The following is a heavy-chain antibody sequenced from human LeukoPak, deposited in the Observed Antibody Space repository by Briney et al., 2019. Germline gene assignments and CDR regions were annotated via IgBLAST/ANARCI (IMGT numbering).Heavy chain of an antibody. CDR1: GDSISSSY. CDR2: IYDRGST. CDR3: ARRVIESSPITERNWFDP. J-gene: IGHJ5*02. D-gene: IGHD5-12*01. V-gene: IGHV4-59*08. Sequence: SETLSLTCTVSGDSISSSYWSWIRQPPGKGLEWIGRIYDRGSTIYNPSLESRVSISIDTSRNQFSLKLTSVTAADTAVYYCARRVIESSPITERNWFDPWGQGTLVTVPS.